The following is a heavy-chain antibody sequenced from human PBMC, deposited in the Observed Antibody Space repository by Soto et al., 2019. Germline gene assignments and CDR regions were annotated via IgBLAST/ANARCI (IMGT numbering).Heavy chain of an antibody. CDR3: ATSRDTTGYFDH. V-gene: IGHV1-69*01. Sequence: QVQLVPSGAEVRKPGSSVKVSCKASGGTFSSSGINWVRQAPGQGLEWIGGIIPLSGTSSHAHKFQGRVTITADESTGTVNMELGSLTSDDTAVYYFATSRDTTGYFDHWGQGTLVTVSS. CDR1: GGTFSSSG. J-gene: IGHJ4*02. CDR2: IIPLSGTS. D-gene: IGHD1-1*01.